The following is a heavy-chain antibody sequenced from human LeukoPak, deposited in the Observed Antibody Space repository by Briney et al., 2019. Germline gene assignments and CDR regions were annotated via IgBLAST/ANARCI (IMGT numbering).Heavy chain of an antibody. Sequence: GGSLRLSCAASGLTFSSYSMQWVRQTPGKGLEWVGIMSNSGENTFYGEAVKGRFTISRDNSQNTLYLQMNSLRPEDMAVYYCARGLSSSWYYYYMDVWGKGTTVTISS. CDR3: ARGLSSSWYYYYMDV. D-gene: IGHD6-13*01. V-gene: IGHV3-30*03. CDR1: GLTFSSYS. J-gene: IGHJ6*03. CDR2: MSNSGENT.